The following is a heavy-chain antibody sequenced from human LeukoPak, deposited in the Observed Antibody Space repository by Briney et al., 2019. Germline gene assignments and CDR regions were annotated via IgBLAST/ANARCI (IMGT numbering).Heavy chain of an antibody. D-gene: IGHD4-23*01. V-gene: IGHV3-11*01. Sequence: GGSLRLSCAASGFTFSDYYMSWIRQAPGKGLECISSSGSTIYYADSVKGRFTISRDNAKNSLYLQMNSLRAEDTAVYYCARATVVSPNYWGQGTLVTVSS. CDR3: ARATVVSPNY. CDR2: ISSSGSTI. CDR1: GFTFSDYY. J-gene: IGHJ4*02.